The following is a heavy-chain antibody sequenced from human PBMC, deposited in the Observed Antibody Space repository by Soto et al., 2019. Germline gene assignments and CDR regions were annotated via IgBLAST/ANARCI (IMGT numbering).Heavy chain of an antibody. CDR2: IYYSGST. V-gene: IGHV4-59*08. D-gene: IGHD1-20*01. CDR1: GGSISSYY. Sequence: PSETLSLTCTVSGGSISSYYWSWIRQPPGKGLEWIGYIYYSGSTNYNPSLKSRVTISVDTSKNQFSLKLSSVTAADTAVYYCARRITGTLRGENWFDPWGQGTLVTVSS. J-gene: IGHJ5*02. CDR3: ARRITGTLRGENWFDP.